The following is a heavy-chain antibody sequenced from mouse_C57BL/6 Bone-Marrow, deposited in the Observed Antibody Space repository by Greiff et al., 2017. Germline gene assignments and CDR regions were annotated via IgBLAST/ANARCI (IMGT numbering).Heavy chain of an antibody. CDR2: ISSGGSYT. V-gene: IGHV5-6*01. J-gene: IGHJ2*01. Sequence: EVQLVESGGDLVKPGGSLKLSCAASGFTFSSYGMSWVRQTPDKRLEWVATISSGGSYTYYPDSVKGRFTISRDNAKNTLYLQMSSLKSEDTAMYYCARPPGRYYFDYWGQGTTLTVSS. CDR3: ARPPGRYYFDY. CDR1: GFTFSSYG.